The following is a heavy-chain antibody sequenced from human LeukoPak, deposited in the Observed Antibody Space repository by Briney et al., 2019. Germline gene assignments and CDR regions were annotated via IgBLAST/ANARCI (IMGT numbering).Heavy chain of an antibody. CDR2: IWYDGSNK. J-gene: IGHJ4*02. V-gene: IGHV3-30*02. CDR3: AKDSGGSGSLDY. Sequence: PGGSLRLSCTASGFTFSDYGMHWVRQPPGKGLEWVAIIWYDGSNKTYEDSVKGRFTISRDNSKNTLYLQMNSLRAEDTAVYYCAKDSGGSGSLDYWGQGTLVTVSS. CDR1: GFTFSDYG. D-gene: IGHD3-10*01.